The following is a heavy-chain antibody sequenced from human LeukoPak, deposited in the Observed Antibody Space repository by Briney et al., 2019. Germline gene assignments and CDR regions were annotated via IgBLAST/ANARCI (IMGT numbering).Heavy chain of an antibody. J-gene: IGHJ4*02. Sequence: ASVKVSCKASGYTFTGYYMHWVRQAPGQGLEWMGWINPNSGGTNYAQKLQGRVTMTTDTSTSTAYMELRSLRSDDTAVYYCARADYCSGGSCYSGNFDYWGQGTLVTVSS. CDR2: INPNSGGT. D-gene: IGHD2-15*01. CDR3: ARADYCSGGSCYSGNFDY. V-gene: IGHV1-2*02. CDR1: GYTFTGYY.